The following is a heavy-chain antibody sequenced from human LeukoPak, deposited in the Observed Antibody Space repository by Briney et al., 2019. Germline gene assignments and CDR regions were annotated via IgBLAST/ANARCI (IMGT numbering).Heavy chain of an antibody. CDR1: GFTFSSYE. D-gene: IGHD2-21*01. CDR3: VRDAVMSPEVLLTAWDYFDC. J-gene: IGHJ4*02. Sequence: GGSLRLSSAASGFTFSSYEMNWVRQAPGKGLEWVSYISGSGRTIDYADSVKGRFTISRDNTKNSVYLQMNSLRAEDTAIYFCVRDAVMSPEVLLTAWDYFDCWGQGTLVTVSS. V-gene: IGHV3-48*03. CDR2: ISGSGRTI.